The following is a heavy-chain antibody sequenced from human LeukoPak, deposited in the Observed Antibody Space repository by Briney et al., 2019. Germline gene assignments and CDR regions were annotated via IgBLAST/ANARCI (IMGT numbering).Heavy chain of an antibody. CDR3: ARDRIRYFDWLLGGFDY. D-gene: IGHD3-9*01. CDR1: GYTFTGYY. Sequence: EASVKVSCKASGYTFTGYYMHWVRQAPGQGLEWMGWINPNSGGTNYAQKFQGRVTMTRDTSISTAYMELSRLRSDDTAVYYCARDRIRYFDWLLGGFDYWGQGTLVTVSS. V-gene: IGHV1-2*02. J-gene: IGHJ4*02. CDR2: INPNSGGT.